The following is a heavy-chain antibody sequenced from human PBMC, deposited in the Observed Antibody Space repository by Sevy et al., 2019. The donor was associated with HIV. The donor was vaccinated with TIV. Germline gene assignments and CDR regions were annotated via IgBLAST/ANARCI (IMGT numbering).Heavy chain of an antibody. D-gene: IGHD3-22*01. J-gene: IGHJ3*02. CDR2: IFGSGGGT. Sequence: GESLKISCAASGFTFSSYAMNWVRQAPGKGLEWVSTIFGSGGGTYYADSVKGRFTISRDNSKNTLYLRMNSLRAEDTAVYYCAGGRYDSSGSFDAFDIWGQGTMVTVSS. CDR3: AGGRYDSSGSFDAFDI. CDR1: GFTFSSYA. V-gene: IGHV3-23*01.